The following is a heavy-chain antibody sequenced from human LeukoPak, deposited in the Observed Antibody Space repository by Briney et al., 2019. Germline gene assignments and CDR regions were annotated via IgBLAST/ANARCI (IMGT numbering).Heavy chain of an antibody. CDR1: GYTLTELS. J-gene: IGHJ3*02. D-gene: IGHD3-10*01. CDR3: ATVDPKSLMVRGVINAFDI. CDR2: FYPEDGET. Sequence: GASVKVSCKVSGYTLTELSMHWVRQAPGKGLEWMGGFYPEDGETIYAQKFQGRVTMTEDTSTDTAYMELSSLRSEDTAVYYCATVDPKSLMVRGVINAFDIWGQGTMVTVSS. V-gene: IGHV1-24*01.